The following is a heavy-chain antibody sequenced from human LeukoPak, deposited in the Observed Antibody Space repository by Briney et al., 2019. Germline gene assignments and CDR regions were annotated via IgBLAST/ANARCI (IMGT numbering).Heavy chain of an antibody. CDR2: ISAYNGNT. D-gene: IGHD1-7*01. CDR1: VYTFTSYG. J-gene: IGHJ3*02. V-gene: IGHV1-18*01. CDR3: ARVSREELGDAFDI. Sequence: ASVKVSCKASVYTFTSYGISWVRQAPGQGLECMGWISAYNGNTNYAQKLRGRVTMTTDTSTSTAYMELRSLRSDDTAVYYCARVSREELGDAFDIWGQGTMVTVSS.